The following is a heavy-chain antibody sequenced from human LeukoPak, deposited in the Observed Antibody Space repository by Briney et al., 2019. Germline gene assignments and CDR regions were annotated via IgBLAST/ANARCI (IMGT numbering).Heavy chain of an antibody. Sequence: GGSLRLSCAASGFTFSNYAMSWVRQAPGKGLEWVSAISGSAGDTYYADSVKGRFTISRDNSKITLYLQMNSLRAEDTAVYYCAKSPRGYYGSGYYCDMDVWGQGTTVTVSS. CDR1: GFTFSNYA. CDR3: AKSPRGYYGSGYYCDMDV. D-gene: IGHD3-10*01. CDR2: ISGSAGDT. J-gene: IGHJ6*02. V-gene: IGHV3-23*01.